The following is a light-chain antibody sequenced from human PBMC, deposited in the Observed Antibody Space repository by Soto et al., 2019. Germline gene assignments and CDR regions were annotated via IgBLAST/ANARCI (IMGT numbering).Light chain of an antibody. CDR2: GAX. J-gene: IGKJ1*01. V-gene: IGKV3-11*01. Sequence: EIVLPQSPGTLSLSPGERATLSCRAIQSVSNNYLAWYXQXPXXSPRXLIXGAXNXXXGMSARFSASGSGTDITLTXSSLEPEGFAAFYCQQRSNSPTWTFGQGTNVDI. CDR1: QSVSNNY. CDR3: QQRSNSPTWT.